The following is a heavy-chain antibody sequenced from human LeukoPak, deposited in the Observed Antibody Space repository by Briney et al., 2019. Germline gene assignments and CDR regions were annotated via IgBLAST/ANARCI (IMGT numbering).Heavy chain of an antibody. V-gene: IGHV3-30*04. J-gene: IGHJ4*02. CDR1: GFTFSSYA. Sequence: GRSLRLSCAASGFTFSSYAMHWVRQAPGKGLEWVAVISYDGSNKYYADSVKGRFTISRDNSKNTLYLQMNSLRAEDTAVYYCAAAYGDYDPINYWGQGTLVTVSS. CDR2: ISYDGSNK. CDR3: AAAYGDYDPINY. D-gene: IGHD4-17*01.